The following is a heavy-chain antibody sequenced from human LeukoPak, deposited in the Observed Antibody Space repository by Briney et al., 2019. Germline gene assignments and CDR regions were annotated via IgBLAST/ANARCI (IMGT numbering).Heavy chain of an antibody. CDR3: ARSYFGSGTFNGFDY. D-gene: IGHD3-10*01. V-gene: IGHV4-4*02. CDR2: IYHSGTT. CDR1: GTSISLSNW. Sequence: SETLSLTCAVSGTSISLSNWWTWVRQPPGKGLEWIGEIYHSGTTNYDPSLKSRVTISLDKSRNQFSLNLNSVSAADTAVYYCARSYFGSGTFNGFDYWGQGTLVTVSS. J-gene: IGHJ4*02.